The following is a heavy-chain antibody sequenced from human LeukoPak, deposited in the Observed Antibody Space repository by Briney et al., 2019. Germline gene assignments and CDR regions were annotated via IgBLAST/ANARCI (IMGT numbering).Heavy chain of an antibody. CDR1: GFTFSSYE. V-gene: IGHV3-48*03. CDR2: ISGSGSTI. D-gene: IGHD2-15*01. J-gene: IGHJ3*02. CDR3: ARDRYCSGGSCYWKLDAFDI. Sequence: GGSLRLSCVVSGFTFSSYEMNWVRQAPGKGLEWVPYISGSGSTIYYAASVKGRFTISRDNAKNSLYLQMNSLRAEDTAVYYCARDRYCSGGSCYWKLDAFDIWGQGTLVTVSS.